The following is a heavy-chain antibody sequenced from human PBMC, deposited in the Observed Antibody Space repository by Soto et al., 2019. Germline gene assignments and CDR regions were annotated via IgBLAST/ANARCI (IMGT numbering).Heavy chain of an antibody. J-gene: IGHJ5*02. D-gene: IGHD6-13*01. CDR3: AREGYSSSCYIWFDP. CDR1: GGTFSSYA. V-gene: IGHV1-69*06. Sequence: GASVKVSCKASGGTFSSYAISWVRQAPGQGLEWMGGIIPIFGTANYAQKFQGRVTITADKSTSTAYMELSSLRSEDTAVYYCAREGYSSSCYIWFDPWGQGNLVTVSS. CDR2: IIPIFGTA.